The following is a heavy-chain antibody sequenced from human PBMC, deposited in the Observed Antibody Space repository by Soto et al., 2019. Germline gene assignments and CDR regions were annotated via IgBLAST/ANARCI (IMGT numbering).Heavy chain of an antibody. V-gene: IGHV5-10-1*01. Sequence: VHALKISGNGSRYSFAAYWITYVRQEPGKGRVWMGRIDPSDSQTYYSPSFRGHVTISVTKSITTVFLQWSSLRASDTAMYYCARQIYDSDTGPNFQYYFDSWGQGTPVTVS. D-gene: IGHD3-22*01. CDR3: ARQIYDSDTGPNFQYYFDS. J-gene: IGHJ4*02. CDR1: RYSFAAYW. CDR2: IDPSDSQT.